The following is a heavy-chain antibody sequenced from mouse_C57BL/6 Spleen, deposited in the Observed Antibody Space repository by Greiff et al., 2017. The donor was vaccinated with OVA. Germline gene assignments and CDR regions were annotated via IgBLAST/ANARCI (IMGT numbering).Heavy chain of an antibody. CDR1: GYTFTSYW. CDR2: IDPSDSYT. V-gene: IGHV1-69*01. CDR3: ARTWGAMDY. Sequence: QVQLQQPGAELVMPGASVKLSCKASGYTFTSYWMHWVQQRPGQGLEWIGEIDPSDSYTNYNQKFKGKSTLTVDKSSSTAYMQLSSLTSEDSAVYYCARTWGAMDYWGQGTSVTVSS. J-gene: IGHJ4*01.